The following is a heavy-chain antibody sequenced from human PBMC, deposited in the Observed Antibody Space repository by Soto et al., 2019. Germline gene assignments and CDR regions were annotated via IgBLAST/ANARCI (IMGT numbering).Heavy chain of an antibody. Sequence: QVQLQQWGAGLLKPSETLSLTCAVYGGSFSGYYWSWIRQPPGKGLEWIGEINHSGSTNYNPSLKSRVTISVDTSQNQFSLKLSGVTAADTAVYYWARGPCSGGSCYWYYFHYWGQGTLVIVSS. CDR3: ARGPCSGGSCYWYYFHY. V-gene: IGHV4-34*01. D-gene: IGHD2-15*01. CDR2: INHSGST. CDR1: GGSFSGYY. J-gene: IGHJ4*02.